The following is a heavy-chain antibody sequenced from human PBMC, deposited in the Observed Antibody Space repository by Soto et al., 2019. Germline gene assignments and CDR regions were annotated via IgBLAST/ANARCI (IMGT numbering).Heavy chain of an antibody. CDR1: GYSFTTYW. D-gene: IGHD3-9*01. CDR2: IHPSDSDA. Sequence: PGESLKISCKGFGYSFTTYWIGWVRQMPGKGLEWMGIIHPSDSDARYRPSFQGQVTISADKSINTAYLQWSSLRASDTAMYYCARPYDILTGGMDVWGQGTTVTVSS. J-gene: IGHJ6*02. CDR3: ARPYDILTGGMDV. V-gene: IGHV5-51*01.